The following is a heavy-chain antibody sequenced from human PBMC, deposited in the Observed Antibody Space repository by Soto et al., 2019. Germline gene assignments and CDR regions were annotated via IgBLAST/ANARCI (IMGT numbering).Heavy chain of an antibody. D-gene: IGHD4-17*01. CDR2: IRSKASNYAT. J-gene: IGHJ4*02. CDR3: TRHGEGTSVNY. CDR1: GFTFSGSA. V-gene: IGHV3-73*01. Sequence: EVQLVESGGGLVQPGRSLKLSCAASGFTFSGSAMHWVRQASGKGLEWVGHIRSKASNYATAYAASVRGRFTISRDASKNTAYLQMNSLKTEDTAVYYCTRHGEGTSVNYWGQGTLVTVSS.